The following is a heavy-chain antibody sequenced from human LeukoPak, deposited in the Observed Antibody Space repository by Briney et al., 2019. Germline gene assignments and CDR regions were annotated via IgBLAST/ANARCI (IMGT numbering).Heavy chain of an antibody. D-gene: IGHD4-23*01. J-gene: IGHJ5*02. CDR3: ARATRWWFDP. Sequence: SQTLSLTCTVSGGSISSGGYYWSWIRQPPGKGLEWIGYTYHSGSTYYNPSLKSRVTMSVDTSKNQFSLKLSSVTAADTAVYYCARATRWWFDPWGQGTLVTVSS. V-gene: IGHV4-30-2*01. CDR1: GGSISSGGYY. CDR2: TYHSGST.